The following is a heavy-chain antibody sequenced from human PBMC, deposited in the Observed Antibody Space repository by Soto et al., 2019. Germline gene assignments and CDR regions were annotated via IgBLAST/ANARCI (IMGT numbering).Heavy chain of an antibody. J-gene: IGHJ4*02. CDR2: ISSTSTYI. D-gene: IGHD2-2*01. CDR3: ARSQWDCTSISCYLFDY. Sequence: EVQLVESGGGLVKPGGSLRLSCAASGFTFSTYSMNWVRQAPGKGLEWVSSISSTSTYIYYADSVKGRFTIFRDNAKNSLYLQMNSLRAEDTAVYYCARSQWDCTSISCYLFDYWGQGTLVTVSS. V-gene: IGHV3-21*01. CDR1: GFTFSTYS.